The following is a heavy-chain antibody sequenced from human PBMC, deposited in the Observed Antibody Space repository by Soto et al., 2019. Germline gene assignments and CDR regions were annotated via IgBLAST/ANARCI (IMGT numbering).Heavy chain of an antibody. CDR2: IWYDGSNK. J-gene: IGHJ4*02. CDR3: ARGSVEKVGALGIDY. CDR1: GFTFSSYG. Sequence: GGSLRLSCAASGFTFSSYGMHWVRQAPGKGLEWVAVIWYDGSNKYYADSVKGRFTISRDNSKNTLYLQMNSLRAEDTAVYYCARGSVEKVGALGIDYWGQGTLVTVSS. D-gene: IGHD1-26*01. V-gene: IGHV3-33*01.